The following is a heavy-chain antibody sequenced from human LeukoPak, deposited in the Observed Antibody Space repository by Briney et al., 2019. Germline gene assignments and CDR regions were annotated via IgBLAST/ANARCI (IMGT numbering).Heavy chain of an antibody. CDR2: ITNDGSST. CDR3: AREAWELRSFDY. J-gene: IGHJ4*02. Sequence: GGSLRLSCAASGLTFSSHWMHWVRQAPGKGLVWVSRITNDGSSTTYADSVKGRFTISRDNAKNSLYLQMNSLRAEDTAVYYCAREAWELRSFDYWGQGTLVTVSS. V-gene: IGHV3-74*01. D-gene: IGHD1-26*01. CDR1: GLTFSSHW.